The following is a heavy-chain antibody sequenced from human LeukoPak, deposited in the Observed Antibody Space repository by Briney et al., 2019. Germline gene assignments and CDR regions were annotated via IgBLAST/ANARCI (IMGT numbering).Heavy chain of an antibody. CDR3: ARAGYVNSLYAFDI. CDR2: LSKSGDP. D-gene: IGHD2-15*01. Sequence: SETLSLTCTVSGGSISSHYWSWIRLPPGKGLEWIGSLSKSGDPNYYPSLKNRVTIIGNKSKNQSFLLLIAVPRADAARYYCARAGYVNSLYAFDIWGQRTLVTVST. J-gene: IGHJ3*02. CDR1: GGSISSHY. V-gene: IGHV4-59*11.